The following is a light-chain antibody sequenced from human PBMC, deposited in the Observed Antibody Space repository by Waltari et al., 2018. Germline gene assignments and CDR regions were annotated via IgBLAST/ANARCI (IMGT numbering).Light chain of an antibody. CDR3: CSYAGLVV. Sequence: QSALTQPASVSGSLGQSITISCTGTSSDVGGYNYVSWYQQHPGKAPKLMIYDVSKRPSGVSNRFSGSKSGNTASLTISGLQAEDEADYYCCSYAGLVVFGGGTKLTVL. J-gene: IGLJ2*01. V-gene: IGLV2-23*02. CDR2: DVS. CDR1: SSDVGGYNY.